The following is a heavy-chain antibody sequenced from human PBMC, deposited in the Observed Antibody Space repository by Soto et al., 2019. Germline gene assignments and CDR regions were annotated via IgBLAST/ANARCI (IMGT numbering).Heavy chain of an antibody. CDR3: ARAPNDWSMGAFDI. V-gene: IGHV1-18*01. CDR2: ISAYNGNT. D-gene: IGHD1-1*01. CDR1: GYTFTSYG. J-gene: IGHJ3*02. Sequence: ASVKVACKASGYTFTSYGISWVLQAPGQGLEWMGWISAYNGNTNYAQKLQGRVTMTTDTSTSTAYMELRSLRSDDTAVYYCARAPNDWSMGAFDIWGQGTMVTVSS.